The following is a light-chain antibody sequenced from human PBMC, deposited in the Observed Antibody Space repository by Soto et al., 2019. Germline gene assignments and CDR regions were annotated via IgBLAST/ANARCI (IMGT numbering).Light chain of an antibody. V-gene: IGKV2-28*01. CDR1: QSLLHSNGNTY. Sequence: DVVMTQSPLSLSVTPGEPASISCRSSQSLLHSNGNTYLEWYLQKPGQSPQLLIYLASNRAYGVPDRFSGSGSGTDFTLKISRVEAEDVGVYYCMQASQSLTFGGGTKVEIK. CDR3: MQASQSLT. CDR2: LAS. J-gene: IGKJ4*01.